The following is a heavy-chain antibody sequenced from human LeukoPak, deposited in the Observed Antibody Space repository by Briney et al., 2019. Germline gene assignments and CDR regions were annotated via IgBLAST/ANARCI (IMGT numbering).Heavy chain of an antibody. J-gene: IGHJ3*02. CDR2: IYYSGST. CDR3: ARDTLMTTVAIDAFDI. V-gene: IGHV4-59*12. CDR1: GGSISIYY. Sequence: SETLSLTCTVSGGSISIYYWSWIRQPPGKGLEWIGYIYYSGSTNYNPSLKSRVTISVDTSKNQFSLKLSSVTAADTAVYYCARDTLMTTVAIDAFDIWGQGTMVTVSS. D-gene: IGHD4-23*01.